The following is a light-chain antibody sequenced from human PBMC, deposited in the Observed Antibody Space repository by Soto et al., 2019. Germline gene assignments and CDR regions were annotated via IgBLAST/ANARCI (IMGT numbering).Light chain of an antibody. CDR3: QLRSNWSWT. Sequence: IVLTQSPSTLSLSPGERAILSCRASQSVSSYLAWYQQKPGQAPRLLIYDASNRATGIPARFSGSGSGTDFTLTISSLEPEDFAVYYCQLRSNWSWTFGQGTKVDXK. CDR2: DAS. CDR1: QSVSSY. J-gene: IGKJ1*01. V-gene: IGKV3-11*01.